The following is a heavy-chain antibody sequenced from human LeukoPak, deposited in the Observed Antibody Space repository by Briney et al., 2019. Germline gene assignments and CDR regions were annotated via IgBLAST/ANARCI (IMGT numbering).Heavy chain of an antibody. Sequence: PGGSLRLSCAASGFTFSSYSMNWVRQAPGKGLEWVSSISSSSSYIYYADSVKGRFTISRDNAKNSLYLQMNSLRAEDTAVYYCARLTAAGTVRYYFDYWGQGTLVTVSS. CDR2: ISSSSSYI. D-gene: IGHD6-13*01. V-gene: IGHV3-21*01. J-gene: IGHJ4*02. CDR3: ARLTAAGTVRYYFDY. CDR1: GFTFSSYS.